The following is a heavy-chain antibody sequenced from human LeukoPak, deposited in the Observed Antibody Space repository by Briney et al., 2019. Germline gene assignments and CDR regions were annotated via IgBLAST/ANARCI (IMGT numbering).Heavy chain of an antibody. CDR2: INHSGST. CDR1: GGSFSGYY. Sequence: SETLSLTCAVYGGSFSGYYWSWIRQPPGKGLEWIGEINHSGSTNYNPSLKSRVTISVDTSKNQFSLKLSSVTAADTAVYYCARGPYYCSSTSCKHKRYYYYGTDVWGQGTTVTVSS. J-gene: IGHJ6*02. CDR3: ARGPYYCSSTSCKHKRYYYYGTDV. D-gene: IGHD2-2*01. V-gene: IGHV4-34*01.